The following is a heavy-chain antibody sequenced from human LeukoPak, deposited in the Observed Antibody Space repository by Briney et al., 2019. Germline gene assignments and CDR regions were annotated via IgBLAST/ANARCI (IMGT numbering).Heavy chain of an antibody. CDR2: IYTSGSS. J-gene: IGHJ4*02. V-gene: IGHV4-4*07. CDR3: ARDRFSGSFSGFDY. D-gene: IGHD1-26*01. CDR1: GGSFSPDY. Sequence: PSETLSLTCTVSGGSFSPDYWSWLRQPAEQGLEWIGRIYTSGSSNYNPSLKSRATMSVDTSKNQISLKLTSVTAADTAVYYCARDRFSGSFSGFDYWGQGALVTVSS.